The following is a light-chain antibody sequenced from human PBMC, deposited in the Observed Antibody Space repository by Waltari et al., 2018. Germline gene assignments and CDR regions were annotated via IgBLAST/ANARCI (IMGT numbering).Light chain of an antibody. CDR1: QSVSTN. Sequence: ETVLTQSPATLSVSPGERVTLSCRASQSVSTNLAWYQQKPGQAPRLLIYGVSTSATGIPGRFSGSRSGTEFTLTINTLQSEDFAVYYWQQYDNLPYTFGQGTKLESK. CDR2: GVS. V-gene: IGKV3D-15*01. J-gene: IGKJ2*01. CDR3: QQYDNLPYT.